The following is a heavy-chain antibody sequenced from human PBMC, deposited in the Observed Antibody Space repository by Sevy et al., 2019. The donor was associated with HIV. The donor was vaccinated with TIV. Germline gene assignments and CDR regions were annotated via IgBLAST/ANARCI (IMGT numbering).Heavy chain of an antibody. V-gene: IGHV3-30*02. J-gene: IGHJ4*02. Sequence: GGSLRLSCIESGFTLSNYDIHWVRQAAGKGLEWVAFIQYDGSIQYYAHSVKGRFTISRDNSKNTLYLQMNSLRPEDTAIYYCAKRGSKSGYALGYWGQGTLVTVSS. CDR1: GFTLSNYD. CDR2: IQYDGSIQ. D-gene: IGHD5-12*01. CDR3: AKRGSKSGYALGY.